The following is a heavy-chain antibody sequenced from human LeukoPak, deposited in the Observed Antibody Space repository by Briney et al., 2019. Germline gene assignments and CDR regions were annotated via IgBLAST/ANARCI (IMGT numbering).Heavy chain of an antibody. J-gene: IGHJ4*02. CDR3: ARDTKYAFDN. CDR2: IGISSGNT. V-gene: IGHV3-48*01. Sequence: GGSLRLSCAASGFTFSSYSMNWVRQAPGKGLGWISYIGISSGNTKYADSVKGRFTISGDKAKNSVYLQMNSLRVEDTAVYYCARDTKYAFDNWGQGTLVTVSS. D-gene: IGHD2-2*01. CDR1: GFTFSSYS.